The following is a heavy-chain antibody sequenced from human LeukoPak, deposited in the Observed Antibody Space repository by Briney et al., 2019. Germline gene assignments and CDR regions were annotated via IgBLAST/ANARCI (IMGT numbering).Heavy chain of an antibody. CDR1: GYTFTGYY. CDR2: INPNSGGT. V-gene: IGHV1-2*02. J-gene: IGHJ3*02. D-gene: IGHD3-22*01. CDR3: ARPMSVYYYDSSGSMGAFDI. Sequence: ASVKVSFKASGYTFTGYYMHWVRQAPGQGLEWMGWINPNSGGTNYAQKFQGRVTMTRDTSISTAYMELSRLRSDDTAVYYCARPMSVYYYDSSGSMGAFDIWGQGTMVTVSS.